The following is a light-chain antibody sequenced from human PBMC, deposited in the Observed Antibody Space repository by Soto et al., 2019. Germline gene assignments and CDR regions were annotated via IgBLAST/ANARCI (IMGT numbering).Light chain of an antibody. CDR2: GAS. CDR3: QQNSDWPPLT. J-gene: IGKJ4*02. Sequence: DIVMTQSPATLSVSPGERATLSCRASQSIINNFVWYQQKPGQAPRGLIYGASTRATGIPARFSGSGSGTEFTLTISSLQSEDFAFCYCQQNSDWPPLTVGGGTKLEIK. V-gene: IGKV3-15*01. CDR1: QSIINN.